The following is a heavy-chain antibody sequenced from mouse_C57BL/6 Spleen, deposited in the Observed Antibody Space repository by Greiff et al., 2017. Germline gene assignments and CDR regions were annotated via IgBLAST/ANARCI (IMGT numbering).Heavy chain of an antibody. CDR1: GFNIKDDY. J-gene: IGHJ2*01. CDR3: TTRGGSSYGY. D-gene: IGHD1-1*01. CDR2: IDPENGDT. Sequence: EVKLVESGAELVRPGASVKLSCTASGFNIKDDYMHWVKQRPEQGLEWIGWIDPENGDTEYASKFQGKATITADTSSNTAYLQLSSLTSEDTAVYYCTTRGGSSYGYWGQGTTLTVSS. V-gene: IGHV14-4*01.